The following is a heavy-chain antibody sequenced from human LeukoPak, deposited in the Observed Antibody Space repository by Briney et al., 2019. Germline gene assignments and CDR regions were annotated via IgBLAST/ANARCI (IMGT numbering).Heavy chain of an antibody. CDR2: INHSGST. V-gene: IGHV4-34*01. CDR3: ARLACGGDCYSNWFDP. CDR1: GGSFSGYY. Sequence: SETLSLTCAVYGGSFSGYYWSWIRQPPGKGLEWIGEINHSGSTNYNPSLKSRVTISVDTSKNQFSLKLSSVTAADTAVYYCARLACGGDCYSNWFDPWGQGTLVTVSS. D-gene: IGHD2-21*02. J-gene: IGHJ5*02.